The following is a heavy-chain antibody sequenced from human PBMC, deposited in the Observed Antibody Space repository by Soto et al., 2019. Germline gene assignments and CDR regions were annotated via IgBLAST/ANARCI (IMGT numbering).Heavy chain of an antibody. CDR1: GYTFTSYY. D-gene: IGHD6-19*01. Sequence: ASVKVSCKASGYTFTSYYMHWVRQAPGQGLEWMGIINPSGGSTIYAQKFQGRVTMTEDTSTDTAYMELSSLRSEDTAVYYCATDGTVAPLDYWGQGTLVTVSS. J-gene: IGHJ4*02. CDR2: INPSGGST. V-gene: IGHV1-46*01. CDR3: ATDGTVAPLDY.